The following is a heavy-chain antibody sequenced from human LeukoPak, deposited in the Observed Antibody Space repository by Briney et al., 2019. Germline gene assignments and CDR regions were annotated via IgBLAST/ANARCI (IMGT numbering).Heavy chain of an antibody. CDR1: GFTFSSYW. CDR3: ARGTPDYSFDY. J-gene: IGHJ4*02. Sequence: GGSLRLSCAASGFTFSSYWMHWVRQAPGKGLVWVSRINSDGSSTSYADSVKGRFTISRDNAKNTLYLQMNSLRAEDTAVYYCARGTPDYSFDYWGQGTLVTVSS. D-gene: IGHD2-15*01. CDR2: INSDGSST. V-gene: IGHV3-74*01.